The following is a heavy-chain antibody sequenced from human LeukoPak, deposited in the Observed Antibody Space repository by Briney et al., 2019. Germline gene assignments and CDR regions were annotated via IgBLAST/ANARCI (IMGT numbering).Heavy chain of an antibody. CDR1: GFTFSSYA. Sequence: GGSLRLSCAASGFTFSSYAMSWVRQAPRKGLEWVSAISGSGGSTYYADSVKGRFTISRDNSKNSLYLQMNSLRAEDTAVYYCAELGITMIGGVWGKGTTVTISS. D-gene: IGHD3-10*02. CDR2: ISGSGGST. J-gene: IGHJ6*04. CDR3: AELGITMIGGV. V-gene: IGHV3-23*01.